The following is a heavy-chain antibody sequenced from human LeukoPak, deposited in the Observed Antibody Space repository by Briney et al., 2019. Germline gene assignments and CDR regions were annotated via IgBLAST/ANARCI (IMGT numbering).Heavy chain of an antibody. Sequence: ASVKVSCKVSGYTLTELSMHWVRQAPGKGLEWMGGLDPEDGETIYAQKFQGRVTMTEDTSTDTAYMELSSLRSEDTAVYYCAKDELNHVGVPQYHYFDSWGHGTLVTVSS. J-gene: IGHJ4*01. CDR2: LDPEDGET. V-gene: IGHV1-24*01. CDR3: AKDELNHVGVPQYHYFDS. D-gene: IGHD1-14*01. CDR1: GYTLTELS.